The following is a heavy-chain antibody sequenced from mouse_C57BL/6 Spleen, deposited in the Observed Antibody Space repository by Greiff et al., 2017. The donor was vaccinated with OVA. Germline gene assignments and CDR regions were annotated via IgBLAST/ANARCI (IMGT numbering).Heavy chain of an antibody. D-gene: IGHD2-12*01. V-gene: IGHV1-26*01. J-gene: IGHJ3*01. CDR2: INPNNGGT. CDR3: ARDSPRFAY. CDR1: GYTFTDYY. Sequence: EVQLQQSGPELVKPGASVKISCKASGYTFTDYYMNWVKQSHGKSLEWIGDINPNNGGTSYNQKFKGKATLTVDKSSSTAYMELRSLTSEDSAVYYCARDSPRFAYWGQGTLVTVSA.